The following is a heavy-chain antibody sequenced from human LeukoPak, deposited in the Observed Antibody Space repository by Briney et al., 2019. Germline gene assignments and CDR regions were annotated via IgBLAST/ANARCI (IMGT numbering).Heavy chain of an antibody. CDR1: GYTFTSYG. Sequence: ASVKVSCKASGYTFTSYGISWVRQVPGQGLEWMGWISAYNGNTNYAQKLQGRVTMTTDTSTSTAYMELRSPRSDDTAVYYCARADWVGAPVNFDYWGQGTLVTVSS. CDR3: ARADWVGAPVNFDY. D-gene: IGHD1-26*01. V-gene: IGHV1-18*01. J-gene: IGHJ4*02. CDR2: ISAYNGNT.